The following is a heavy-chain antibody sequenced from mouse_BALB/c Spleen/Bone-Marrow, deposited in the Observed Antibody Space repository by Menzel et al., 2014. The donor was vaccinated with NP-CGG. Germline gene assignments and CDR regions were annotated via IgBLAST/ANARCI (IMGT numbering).Heavy chain of an antibody. V-gene: IGHV1-15*01. CDR1: GYTFTDNE. D-gene: IGHD1-1*01. CDR2: IDPETGGT. J-gene: IGHJ3*01. CDR3: TREGYYGSSPAWFAY. Sequence: QVQLQQSGAELVRPGASVTLSCKASGYTFTDNEMHWVKQTPVHGLEWIGAIDPETGGTAYNQKFKGKATLTADKSSSTAYMELRSLTSEDSAVYYCTREGYYGSSPAWFAYWGQGTLVTVSA.